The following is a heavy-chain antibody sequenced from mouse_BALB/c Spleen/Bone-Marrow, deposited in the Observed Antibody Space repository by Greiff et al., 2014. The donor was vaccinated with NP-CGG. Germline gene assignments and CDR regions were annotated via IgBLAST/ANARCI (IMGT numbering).Heavy chain of an antibody. CDR1: GYTFTSYW. V-gene: IGHV1-69*02. Sequence: VQLQQSGAELVRPGASVKLSCKASGYTFTSYWINWVKQRPGQGLEWIGNIYPSDSYTNYNQKFKDKATLTVDKSSSTAYMQLSSPISEDSAVYYCTRSYGSSYEYYFDYWGQGTTLTVSS. CDR2: IYPSDSYT. CDR3: TRSYGSSYEYYFDY. D-gene: IGHD1-1*01. J-gene: IGHJ2*01.